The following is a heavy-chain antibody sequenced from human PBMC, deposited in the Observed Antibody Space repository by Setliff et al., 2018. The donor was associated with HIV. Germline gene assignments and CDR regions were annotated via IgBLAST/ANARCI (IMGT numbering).Heavy chain of an antibody. Sequence: SETLSLTCTVSGDSISSSGYYWSWIRQHPGRGLEWIGYIYYSGSTSYSPSLKSRVTISLDTFKSQFSLKVRSVTAADTAVYYCARERGSGSLDAFDIWGQGTLVTVS. J-gene: IGHJ3*02. CDR1: GDSISSSGYY. D-gene: IGHD3-10*01. V-gene: IGHV4-31*03. CDR2: IYYSGST. CDR3: ARERGSGSLDAFDI.